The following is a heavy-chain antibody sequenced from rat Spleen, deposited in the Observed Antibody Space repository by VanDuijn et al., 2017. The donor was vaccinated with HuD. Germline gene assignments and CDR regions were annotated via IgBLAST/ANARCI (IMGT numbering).Heavy chain of an antibody. V-gene: IGHV3-3*01. D-gene: IGHD1-12*02. Sequence: EVQLQESGPGLVKPSQSLSLTCSVTGHSITSSYRWNWIRKFPGNKLEWIGHINYSGSTTYNPSLKSRISITRDTSKNQFFLQLTSVTTEDTATYYCARSGYYYDGSYYSYYFDYWGQGVMVTVSS. CDR2: INYSGST. J-gene: IGHJ2*01. CDR1: GHSITSSYR. CDR3: ARSGYYYDGSYYSYYFDY.